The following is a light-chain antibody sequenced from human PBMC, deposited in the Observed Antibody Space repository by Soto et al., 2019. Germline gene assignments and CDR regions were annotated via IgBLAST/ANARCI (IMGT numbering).Light chain of an antibody. CDR2: RNN. Sequence: QSVPTQPPSASGTPGQRVTISCSGGSSNIGTNFVSWYQLLPGTAPKLLIFRNNQRPSGVPDRFSGSRSGTSAPLAISGLRSEDEADYFCAAWDDNLSALVFGGGTKVTVL. J-gene: IGLJ2*01. CDR1: SSNIGTNF. V-gene: IGLV1-47*01. CDR3: AAWDDNLSALV.